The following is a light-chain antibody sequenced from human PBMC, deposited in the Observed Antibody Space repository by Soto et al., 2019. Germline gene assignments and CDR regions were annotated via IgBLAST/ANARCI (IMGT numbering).Light chain of an antibody. CDR1: SSNIGSNT. Sequence: QSALTQPPSASGTPGQRVTISCSGSSSNIGSNTVNWYQQLPGTAPKLLIHSNNQRPSGVPDRFSGSKSGTTASLAISGLRSEDEADYYCAAWDDSLNGLYVFGTGTKVTVL. CDR3: AAWDDSLNGLYV. J-gene: IGLJ1*01. V-gene: IGLV1-44*01. CDR2: SNN.